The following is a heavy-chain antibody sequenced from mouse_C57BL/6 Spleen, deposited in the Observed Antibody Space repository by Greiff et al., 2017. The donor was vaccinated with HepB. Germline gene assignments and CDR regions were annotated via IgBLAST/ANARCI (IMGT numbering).Heavy chain of an antibody. Sequence: EVQRVESGGGLVKPGGSLKLSCAASGFTFSSYTMSWVRQTPEKRLEWVATISGGGGNTYYPDSVKGRFTISRDNAKNTLYLQMSSLRSADTALYYCARQLRLRDYAMDYWGQGTSVTVSS. CDR2: ISGGGGNT. V-gene: IGHV5-9*01. J-gene: IGHJ4*01. CDR3: ARQLRLRDYAMDY. CDR1: GFTFSSYT. D-gene: IGHD3-2*02.